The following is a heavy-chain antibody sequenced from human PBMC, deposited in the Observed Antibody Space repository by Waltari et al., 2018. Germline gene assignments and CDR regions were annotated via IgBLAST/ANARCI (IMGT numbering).Heavy chain of an antibody. D-gene: IGHD2-2*02. Sequence: QVQLVQSGAEVKKPGASVKVSCKASGSTFTSYYMHWVRQAPGQGLEWMGIINPSGGSTSYAQKFQGRVTMTRDTSTSTVYMELSSLRSEDTAVYYCARDRCSSTSCYSAGSNWFDPWGQGTLVTVSS. V-gene: IGHV1-46*03. CDR1: GSTFTSYY. CDR3: ARDRCSSTSCYSAGSNWFDP. J-gene: IGHJ5*02. CDR2: INPSGGST.